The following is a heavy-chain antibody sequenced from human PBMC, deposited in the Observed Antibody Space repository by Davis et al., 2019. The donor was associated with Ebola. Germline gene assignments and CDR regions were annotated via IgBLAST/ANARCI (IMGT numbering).Heavy chain of an antibody. CDR3: ARDLIQQWLIRGYFDY. D-gene: IGHD6-19*01. CDR2: IKQDGSEK. V-gene: IGHV3-7*01. CDR1: GFTFSSYW. J-gene: IGHJ4*02. Sequence: PGGSLRLSCAASGFTFSSYWMSWVRQAPGKGLEWVANIKQDGSEKYYVDSVKGRFTISRDNAKNSLYLQMNSLRAEDTAVYYCARDLIQQWLIRGYFDYWGQGTLVTVSS.